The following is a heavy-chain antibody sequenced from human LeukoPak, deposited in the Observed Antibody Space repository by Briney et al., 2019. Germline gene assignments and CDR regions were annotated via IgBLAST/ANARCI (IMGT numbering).Heavy chain of an antibody. J-gene: IGHJ4*02. Sequence: GGSLRLSCAASGFTFSGYAMTWVRQAPGKGLEWVSTIGVSGGSTFYADSVKGRFTNSRDNTKNTLYLQMNSLRVEDTAVYYCAKGYYDSTGYPLRPSFDYWGQGTLVTVSS. CDR2: IGVSGGST. CDR3: AKGYYDSTGYPLRPSFDY. D-gene: IGHD3-22*01. CDR1: GFTFSGYA. V-gene: IGHV3-23*01.